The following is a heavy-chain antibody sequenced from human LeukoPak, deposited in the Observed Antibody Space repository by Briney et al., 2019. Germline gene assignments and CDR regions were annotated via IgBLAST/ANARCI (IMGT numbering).Heavy chain of an antibody. CDR3: ARGSGCSSTSCYRSWFDP. CDR1: GGTFSSYA. CDR2: MNPNSGNT. D-gene: IGHD2-2*01. V-gene: IGHV1-8*02. Sequence: ASVKVSWKASGGTFSSYAISWVRQAPGQGLEWMGWMNPNSGNTGYAQKFQGRVTMTRNTSISTAYMELSSLRSEDTAVYYCARGSGCSSTSCYRSWFDPWGQGTLVTVSS. J-gene: IGHJ5*02.